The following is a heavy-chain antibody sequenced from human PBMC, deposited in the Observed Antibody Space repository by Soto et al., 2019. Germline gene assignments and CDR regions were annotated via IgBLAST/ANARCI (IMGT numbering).Heavy chain of an antibody. Sequence: QVQLVQSGAEVKKPGSSVKVSCKASGGTSRSLSITWVRQAPGQGLEWMGGNTPLFGIPNYPQKFQGRLTITADKSTGTAYLELSSLRSADTAVYYCARDTHSAGGWFDTWGRGTLGTVSS. V-gene: IGHV1-69*17. CDR3: ARDTHSAGGWFDT. J-gene: IGHJ5*02. CDR1: GGTSRSLS. D-gene: IGHD2-15*01. CDR2: NTPLFGIP.